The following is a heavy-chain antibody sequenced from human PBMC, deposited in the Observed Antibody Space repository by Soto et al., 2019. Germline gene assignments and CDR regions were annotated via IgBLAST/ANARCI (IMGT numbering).Heavy chain of an antibody. V-gene: IGHV3-30-3*01. CDR2: ISYDGSNE. Sequence: QVQLVESGGGVVQPGRSLRLSCAASGFTFSNYAMHWVRQAPGRGLEWVAVISYDGSNEYYADSVRGRFTISRDNSKNTLYVQMNSLRAEDTAVYYCAKGHCSSTSCYYYFDYWGQGTLVTVSS. D-gene: IGHD2-2*01. CDR3: AKGHCSSTSCYYYFDY. CDR1: GFTFSNYA. J-gene: IGHJ4*02.